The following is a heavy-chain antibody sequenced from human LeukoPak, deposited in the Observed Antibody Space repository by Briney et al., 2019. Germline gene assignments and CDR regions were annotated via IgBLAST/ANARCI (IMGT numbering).Heavy chain of an antibody. V-gene: IGHV1-8*01. Sequence: ASVKVSCKASGFTFIRYDINWVRQATGQGLEWMGWMNPNNGNTGYAQTFQGRVTMTRDTFTSTAYMELRSLTSEDTAVYYCVRDGEGLAISVNYWFDLWGQGTLVTVSS. CDR2: MNPNNGNT. D-gene: IGHD3-10*01. J-gene: IGHJ5*02. CDR3: VRDGEGLAISVNYWFDL. CDR1: GFTFIRYD.